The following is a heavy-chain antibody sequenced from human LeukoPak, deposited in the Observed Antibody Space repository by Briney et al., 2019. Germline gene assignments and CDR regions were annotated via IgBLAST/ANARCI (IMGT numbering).Heavy chain of an antibody. D-gene: IGHD3-22*01. CDR2: IKQDGSEK. CDR3: ARRRDYYDSSGYPGRYYYYYMDV. Sequence: GGSLRLSCAASGFTFSSYWMSWVRQAPGKGLEWVANIKQDGSEKYYVDSVKGRFTISRDNAKNSLYLQMNSLRAEDTAVYYCARRRDYYDSSGYPGRYYYYYMDVWGKGTTVTVSS. CDR1: GFTFSSYW. V-gene: IGHV3-7*01. J-gene: IGHJ6*03.